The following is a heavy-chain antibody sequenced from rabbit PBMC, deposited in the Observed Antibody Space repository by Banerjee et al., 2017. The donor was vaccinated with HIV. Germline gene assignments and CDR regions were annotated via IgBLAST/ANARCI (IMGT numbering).Heavy chain of an antibody. J-gene: IGHJ4*01. CDR3: ARDLSSVIGWNLNL. V-gene: IGHV1S45*01. Sequence: QEQLVESGGGLVRPEGSLKLSCTASGFSFSNKAVMCWVRQAPGKGPEWIACINAVTGKAVYASWAKGRFTFSKTSSTTVTLQMTSLTAADTATYFCARDLSSVIGWNLNLWGPGTLVTVS. CDR1: GFSFSNKAV. CDR2: INAVTGKA. D-gene: IGHD2-1*01.